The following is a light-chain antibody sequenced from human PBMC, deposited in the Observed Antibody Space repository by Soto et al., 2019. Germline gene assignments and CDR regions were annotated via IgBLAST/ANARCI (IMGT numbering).Light chain of an antibody. CDR2: GAS. CDR3: QQYNNWPWT. Sequence: EIVMTQSPATLSVSPGERTTLSCRASQRVSSDVAWYQQKPGQAPRLLIYGASTRATGIPARFSGSGSGTEFTLTINSLQSEDFGIYYCQQYNNWPWTFGQGSKVEIK. V-gene: IGKV3-15*01. J-gene: IGKJ1*01. CDR1: QRVSSD.